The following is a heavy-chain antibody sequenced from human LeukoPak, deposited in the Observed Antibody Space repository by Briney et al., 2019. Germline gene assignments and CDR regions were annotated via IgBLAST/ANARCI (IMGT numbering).Heavy chain of an antibody. V-gene: IGHV3-48*01. J-gene: IGHJ4*02. D-gene: IGHD3-22*01. CDR1: GFTFSSYS. CDR2: ISSSSSTI. Sequence: PGGSLRLSCEASGFTFSSYSMNWVRQAPGKGLEWVSYISSSSSTIYYADSVKGRFTISRDNAKNSLYLQMNSLRAEDTAVYYCARDGYYYDSSGYYHYFDYWGQGTLVTVSS. CDR3: ARDGYYYDSSGYYHYFDY.